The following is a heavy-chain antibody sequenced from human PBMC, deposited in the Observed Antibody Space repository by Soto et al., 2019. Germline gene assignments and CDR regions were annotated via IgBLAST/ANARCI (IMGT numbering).Heavy chain of an antibody. Sequence: ASVKVSCKASGYTFTSYAISWVRQAPGQGLEWMGGINPIVGSTSYAQKFQGRVTMTRDTSTSTAYMELSSLRSEDTAVYYCARGSGGAFDIWGQGTMVTVSS. CDR3: ARGSGGAFDI. J-gene: IGHJ3*02. V-gene: IGHV1-46*03. CDR1: GYTFTSYA. D-gene: IGHD6-19*01. CDR2: INPIVGST.